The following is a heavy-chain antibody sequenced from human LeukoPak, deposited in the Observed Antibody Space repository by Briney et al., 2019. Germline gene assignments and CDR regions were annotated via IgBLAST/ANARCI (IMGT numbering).Heavy chain of an antibody. CDR3: ARQAPRDSSGYYLLQFGAFDI. V-gene: IGHV4-34*01. CDR1: GGSFSGYY. J-gene: IGHJ3*02. Sequence: SETLSLTCAVYGGSFSGYYWSWIRQPPGKGLEWIGEINHSGSTNYNPSLKSRVTISVDTSKNQFSLELSSVTAADTAVYYCARQAPRDSSGYYLLQFGAFDIWGQGTMVTVSS. D-gene: IGHD3-22*01. CDR2: INHSGST.